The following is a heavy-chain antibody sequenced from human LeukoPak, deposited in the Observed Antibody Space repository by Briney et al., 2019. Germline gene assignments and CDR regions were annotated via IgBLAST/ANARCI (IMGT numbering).Heavy chain of an antibody. Sequence: SETLSLTCTVSSGSISSYYWSWIRQPAGKGLEWIGRIYTSGSTNYNPSLKSRVTMSVDTSKNQFSLKLSSVTAADTAVYYCASEGNTVTTNYYYYYMDVWGKGTTVTVSS. CDR2: IYTSGST. V-gene: IGHV4-4*07. CDR1: SGSISSYY. CDR3: ASEGNTVTTNYYYYYMDV. D-gene: IGHD4-17*01. J-gene: IGHJ6*03.